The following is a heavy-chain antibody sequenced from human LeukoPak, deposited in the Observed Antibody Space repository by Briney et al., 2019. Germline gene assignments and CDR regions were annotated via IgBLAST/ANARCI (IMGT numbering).Heavy chain of an antibody. D-gene: IGHD2-2*02. J-gene: IGHJ4*02. CDR2: ISAYNGNT. CDR1: GYTFTSYG. V-gene: IGHV1-18*01. Sequence: APVKVSCKASGYTFTSYGISWVRQAPGQGLEWMGWISAYNGNTNYAQKLQGGVTMTTDTSTSTAYMELRSLRSDDTAVYYCARAYCSSTSCYNFADYWGQGTLVAVSS. CDR3: ARAYCSSTSCYNFADY.